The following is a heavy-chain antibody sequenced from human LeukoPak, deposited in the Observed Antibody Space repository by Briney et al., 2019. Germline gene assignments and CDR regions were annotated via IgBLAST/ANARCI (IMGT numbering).Heavy chain of an antibody. Sequence: GGSLRLSCAASGFTFSSYGMHWVRQAPGKGLEWVAVIWYDGSNKYYADSVKGRFTISTDNSEKTVYLQMNSLRAEDTALYYCARSVPDYTRFDYWGQGALVTVSS. CDR2: IWYDGSNK. CDR3: ARSVPDYTRFDY. CDR1: GFTFSSYG. D-gene: IGHD4-11*01. J-gene: IGHJ4*02. V-gene: IGHV3-33*01.